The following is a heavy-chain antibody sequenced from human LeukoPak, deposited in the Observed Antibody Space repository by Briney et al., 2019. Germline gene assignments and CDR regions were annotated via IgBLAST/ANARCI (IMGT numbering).Heavy chain of an antibody. Sequence: ASVKVSCKASGYTFTGYYMHWVRQAPGQGLEWMGWINPNSGGTNYAQKFQGRVTMTRDTSISSAYMELNRLESDDTAVFYCARDRGDYYNSGTDSFDIWGQGTMVTVPS. D-gene: IGHD3-10*01. CDR1: GYTFTGYY. CDR2: INPNSGGT. CDR3: ARDRGDYYNSGTDSFDI. J-gene: IGHJ3*02. V-gene: IGHV1-2*02.